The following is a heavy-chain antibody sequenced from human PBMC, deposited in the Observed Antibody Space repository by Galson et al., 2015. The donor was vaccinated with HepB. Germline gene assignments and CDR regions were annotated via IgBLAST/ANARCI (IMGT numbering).Heavy chain of an antibody. CDR2: IYHRGNT. CDR1: GDSISNSNYY. J-gene: IGHJ4*02. V-gene: IGHV4-39*02. D-gene: IGHD3/OR15-3a*01. CDR3: ARDRYSHNLDAEY. Sequence: SETLSLTCTVSGDSISNSNYYWAWIRQPPGEGLEWIATIYHRGNTYYNPFLQHRVTISIDTSRNEFYLKVNSVTTADAALYCCARDRYSHNLDAEYWGQGTLVTVSS.